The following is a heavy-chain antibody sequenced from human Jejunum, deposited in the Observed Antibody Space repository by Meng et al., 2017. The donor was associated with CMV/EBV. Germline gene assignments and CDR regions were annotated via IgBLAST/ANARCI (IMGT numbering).Heavy chain of an antibody. CDR3: ARASRVLGGFDY. D-gene: IGHD3-16*01. Sequence: QVSLRQAGAEGKKPRASVKVSGKASGYTFTSYGISWVRQAPGQGLEWMGWISAYNGNTNYAQKLQGRVTMTTDTSTSTAYMELRSLRSDDTAVYYCARASRVLGGFDYWGQGTLVTVSS. CDR1: GYTFTSYG. J-gene: IGHJ4*02. V-gene: IGHV1-18*01. CDR2: ISAYNGNT.